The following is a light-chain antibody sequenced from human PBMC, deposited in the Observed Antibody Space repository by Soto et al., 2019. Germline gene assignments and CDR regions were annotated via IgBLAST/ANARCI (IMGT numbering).Light chain of an antibody. CDR2: AVS. J-gene: IGLJ1*01. CDR1: SSDIGSYNH. Sequence: ALTQPASVSGSPGQSITISCTGTSSDIGSYNHVAWYQQFPGKSPKLMIYAVSDRPSGVSDRFSGSKSGITASLTISGLQTEGEADYYCISYTDRQSYLFGTGTKVTVL. CDR3: ISYTDRQSYL. V-gene: IGLV2-14*03.